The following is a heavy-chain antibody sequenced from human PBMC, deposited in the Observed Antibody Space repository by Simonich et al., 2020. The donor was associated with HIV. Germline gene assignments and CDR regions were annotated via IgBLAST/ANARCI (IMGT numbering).Heavy chain of an antibody. V-gene: IGHV3-48*04. CDR1: GFTFSNCA. D-gene: IGHD7-27*01. Sequence: GGGLVQPGGSLRLSCTASGFTFSNCAMSWVRQAPGKGLEWVSYISRSGSIMYYADSVKGRFTISRDNAKNSLYLQMNSLRAEDTAVYSCAGAPYGDGAFDIWGQGTMVTVSS. J-gene: IGHJ3*02. CDR3: AGAPYGDGAFDI. CDR2: ISRSGSIM.